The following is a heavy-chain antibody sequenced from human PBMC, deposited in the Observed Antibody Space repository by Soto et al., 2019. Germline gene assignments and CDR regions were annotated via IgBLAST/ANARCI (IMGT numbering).Heavy chain of an antibody. Sequence: GSLRLSCAASGFTFSDYYMSWIRQAPGKGLEWVSYISSSSSYTNYADSVKGRFTISRDNAKNSLYLQMNSLRAEDTAVYYCARDRRYYYGSGSSRNYYFDYWGQGTLVTVSP. CDR1: GFTFSDYY. J-gene: IGHJ4*02. D-gene: IGHD3-10*01. V-gene: IGHV3-11*06. CDR3: ARDRRYYYGSGSSRNYYFDY. CDR2: ISSSSSYT.